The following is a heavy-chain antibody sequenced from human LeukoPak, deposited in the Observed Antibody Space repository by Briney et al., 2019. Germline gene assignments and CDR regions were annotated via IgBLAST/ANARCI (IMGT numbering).Heavy chain of an antibody. V-gene: IGHV1-2*02. CDR2: INPNSGGT. J-gene: IGHJ6*03. D-gene: IGHD5-12*01. CDR3: ARGKYSGYAMGYYYMDV. Sequence: ASVKVSCKASGYTFTNYYIHWVRQAPGQGLEWMGWINPNSGGTNYAQKFQGRVTMTRDTSISTAYMELSRLRSDDTAVYYCARGKYSGYAMGYYYMDVWGKGTTVTVSS. CDR1: GYTFTNYY.